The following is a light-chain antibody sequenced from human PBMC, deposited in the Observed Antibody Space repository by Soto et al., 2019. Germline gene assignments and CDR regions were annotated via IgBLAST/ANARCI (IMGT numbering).Light chain of an antibody. J-gene: IGLJ1*01. CDR3: ATWDDSLKGYV. Sequence: QSVLTQPPSASGTPGQWVSISCSGSTSNIGGNTVSWYQQLPGTAPKLLIYRNNQRPSGVPDRVSGPKSGTSASLAISGLRSEDEADYYCATWDDSLKGYVFGTGTKLTVL. V-gene: IGLV1-44*01. CDR1: TSNIGGNT. CDR2: RNN.